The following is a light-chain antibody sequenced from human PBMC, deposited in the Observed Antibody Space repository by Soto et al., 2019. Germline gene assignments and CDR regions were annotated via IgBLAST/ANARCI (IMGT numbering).Light chain of an antibody. J-gene: IGKJ5*01. CDR3: QQYGSSLIT. V-gene: IGKV3-20*01. CDR2: GAS. CDR1: QSVSSSY. Sequence: EIVLTQSPGTQYLSPGERATLSCRASQSVSSSYLAWYQQKPGQAPRLLIYGASSRATGIPDRFSGSGSGTDFTLTISILEPEDFAVYYCQQYGSSLITFGQGTRLEI.